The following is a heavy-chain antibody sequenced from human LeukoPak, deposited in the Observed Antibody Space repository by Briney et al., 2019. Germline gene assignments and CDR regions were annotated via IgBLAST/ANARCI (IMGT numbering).Heavy chain of an antibody. CDR3: AKDMGLFVVVTAIHFQH. V-gene: IGHV3-23*01. D-gene: IGHD2-21*02. CDR2: VSGSVRPGGSGP. J-gene: IGHJ1*01. CDR1: GFTFSLYA. Sequence: GGSLRLSCAASGFTFSLYAMSWVRQAPGKGLEWVSSVSGSVRPGGSGPYYADSVKGRSTTSRDNSKNTLYLQMNSLRAEDTAVYYCAKDMGLFVVVTAIHFQHWGQGTLVTVSS.